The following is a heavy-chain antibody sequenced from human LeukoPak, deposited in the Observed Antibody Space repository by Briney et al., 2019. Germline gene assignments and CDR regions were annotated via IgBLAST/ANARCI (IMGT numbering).Heavy chain of an antibody. CDR1: GYTFTSYD. V-gene: IGHV1-8*01. CDR3: ARVSVRDYYGSGSCGY. J-gene: IGHJ4*02. D-gene: IGHD3-10*01. Sequence: ASVKVSCKASGYTFTSYDINWVRQATGQGLEWMGWMNPNSGNTGYAQKFQGRVTMTRNTSISTAYMELSSLRSEDTAVYYCARVSVRDYYGSGSCGYWGQGTLVTVSS. CDR2: MNPNSGNT.